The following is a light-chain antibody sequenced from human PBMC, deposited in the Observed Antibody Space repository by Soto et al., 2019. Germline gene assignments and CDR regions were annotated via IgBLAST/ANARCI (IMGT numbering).Light chain of an antibody. V-gene: IGKV1-9*01. CDR2: EES. CDR3: QQVKTYPRT. Sequence: DIHLTQSPSFLSASVGDRVTITCRPSQAVPHNMAWYQQKPGKPPTLLIYEESTLTSGVPSRFSGRKSGTQFTLTIDSLQPEDFATYYCQQVKTYPRTFGGGTKVEIK. CDR1: QAVPHN. J-gene: IGKJ4*01.